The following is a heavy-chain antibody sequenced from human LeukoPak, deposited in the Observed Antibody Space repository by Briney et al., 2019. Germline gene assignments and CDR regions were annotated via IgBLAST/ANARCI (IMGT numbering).Heavy chain of an antibody. V-gene: IGHV4-39*01. CDR3: ARQSQHSGYQAPDY. Sequence: SETLSLTCTVSGGSISSSSYYWGWIRQPPGKGLEWIGSIYYSGDTNSNPSLKSRVTISVDTSKNQFSLKLTSVTAADTAVYYCARQSQHSGYQAPDYWGQGTLVTVSS. D-gene: IGHD5-12*01. CDR1: GGSISSSSYY. CDR2: IYYSGDT. J-gene: IGHJ4*02.